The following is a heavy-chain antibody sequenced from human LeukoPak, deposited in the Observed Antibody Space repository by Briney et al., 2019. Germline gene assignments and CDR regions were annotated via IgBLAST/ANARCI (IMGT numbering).Heavy chain of an antibody. J-gene: IGHJ4*02. CDR2: ISAYNGNT. D-gene: IGHD3-22*01. V-gene: IGHV1-18*01. Sequence: GASVKVSCKASGYAFTSYGISWVRQAPGQGLEWMGWISAYNGNTNYAQKLQGRVTMTSDTSTSTAYMELRSLRSDDTAVYYCARDLRRTTYYYDSSGYLANTEFDYWGQGTLVTVSS. CDR3: ARDLRRTTYYYDSSGYLANTEFDY. CDR1: GYAFTSYG.